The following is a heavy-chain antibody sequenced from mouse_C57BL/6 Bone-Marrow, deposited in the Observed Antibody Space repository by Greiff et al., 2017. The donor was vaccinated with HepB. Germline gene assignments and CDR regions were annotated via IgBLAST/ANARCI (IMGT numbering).Heavy chain of an antibody. D-gene: IGHD2-4*01. CDR1: GFSLTSYG. J-gene: IGHJ3*01. Sequence: VKLVESGPGLVAPSQSLSITCTVSGFSLTSYGVHWVRQPPGKGLEWLVVIWSDGSTTYNSALKSRLSISKDNSKSQVFLKMNSLQTDDTAMYYCAREGLRRGAWFAYWGQGTLVTVSA. V-gene: IGHV2-6*03. CDR3: AREGLRRGAWFAY. CDR2: IWSDGST.